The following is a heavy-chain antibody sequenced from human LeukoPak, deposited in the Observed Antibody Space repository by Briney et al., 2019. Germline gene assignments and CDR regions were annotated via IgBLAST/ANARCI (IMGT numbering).Heavy chain of an antibody. Sequence: SETLSLTCTVSGGSISSSSYYWGWIRQPPGKGLEWIGSIYYSGSTYYNPSLKSRVTISVDTSKNQFSLKLSSVTAADTAVYYCARGPGVSAAAGAYWGQGTLVTVSS. CDR1: GGSISSSSYY. V-gene: IGHV4-39*07. CDR3: ARGPGVSAAAGAY. D-gene: IGHD5/OR15-5a*01. J-gene: IGHJ4*02. CDR2: IYYSGST.